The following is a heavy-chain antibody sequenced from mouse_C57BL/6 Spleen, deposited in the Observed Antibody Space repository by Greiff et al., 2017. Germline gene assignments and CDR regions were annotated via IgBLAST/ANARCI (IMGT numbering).Heavy chain of an antibody. V-gene: IGHV1-39*01. D-gene: IGHD1-1*01. CDR1: GYSFTDYE. J-gene: IGHJ3*01. CDR3: ARGDYYGKVAWFAY. CDR2: INPNYGTT. Sequence: EVKLVESGPELVKPGASVKISCKASGYSFTDYEMNWVKQSNGKSLEWIGVINPNYGTTSYNQKFKGKATLTVDQSSSTAYMQLNSLTSEDSAVYYGARGDYYGKVAWFAYWGQGTLVTVSA.